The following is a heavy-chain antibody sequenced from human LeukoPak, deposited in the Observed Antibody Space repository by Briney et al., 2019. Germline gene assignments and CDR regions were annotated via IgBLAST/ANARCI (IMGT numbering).Heavy chain of an antibody. CDR3: ARDRLGDYDHSGYYDK. CDR2: ICDSGRTI. V-gene: IGHV3-48*04. Sequence: GGSLRLSCAASGFIFSGYSMNWVRQAPGRGLEWVSYICDSGRTIYYADSVKGRFTISRDNAKNSVYLQMNNLRAEDTAVYYCARDRLGDYDHSGYYDKWGQGTLVTVSS. CDR1: GFIFSGYS. D-gene: IGHD3-22*01. J-gene: IGHJ4*02.